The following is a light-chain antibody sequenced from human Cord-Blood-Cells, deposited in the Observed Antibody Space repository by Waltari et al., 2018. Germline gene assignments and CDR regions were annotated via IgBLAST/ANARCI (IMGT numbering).Light chain of an antibody. CDR2: WAS. CDR3: QQYYSTPYT. J-gene: IGKJ2*01. Sequence: DIVMTHSPDSLAVSLGERATINCKSSQSVLYSSNNKNYLAWYQQKPGQPPKLLIDWASPRESGVPDRFSGSGSGTDFTLTISSLQAEDVAVYYCQQYYSTPYTFGQGTKLEIK. CDR1: QSVLYSSNNKNY. V-gene: IGKV4-1*01.